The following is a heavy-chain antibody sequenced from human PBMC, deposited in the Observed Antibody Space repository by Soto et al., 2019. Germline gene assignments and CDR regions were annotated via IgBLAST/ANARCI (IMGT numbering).Heavy chain of an antibody. D-gene: IGHD4-17*01. CDR1: GGSFSSYS. V-gene: IGHV1-69*18. CDR2: IIPVFGTT. CDR3: ARGGTTVIYLDY. Sequence: QVQLGQSGAEVKNPGSSVKVSCKASGGSFSSYSINWVRQAPGQGLEWVGRIIPVFGTTNIAQKFQGRLTITADESTRTAYMELSSLKSEDTAVYYCARGGTTVIYLDYWGQGTLVTVSS. J-gene: IGHJ4*02.